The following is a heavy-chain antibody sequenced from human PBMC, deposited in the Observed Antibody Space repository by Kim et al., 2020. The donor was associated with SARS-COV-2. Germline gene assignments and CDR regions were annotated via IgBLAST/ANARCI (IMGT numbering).Heavy chain of an antibody. D-gene: IGHD4-4*01. CDR1: GFTFNKYD. CDR3: VKEVARSNLDV. CDR2: ISGSGSKA. V-gene: IGHV3-23*01. J-gene: IGHJ6*01. Sequence: GGSLRLSCAASGFTFNKYDMQWVRQAPGKGLEWVSGISGSGSKAYYADSVKGRFTISRDNSKNTLYLQMNIVRAEDTALYYCVKEVARSNLDVWCQGT.